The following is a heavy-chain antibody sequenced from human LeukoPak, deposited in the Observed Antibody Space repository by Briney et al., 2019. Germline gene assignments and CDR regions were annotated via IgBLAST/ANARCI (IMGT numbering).Heavy chain of an antibody. V-gene: IGHV4-4*02. CDR2: IYHSGTT. CDR3: ARDGPLSHMAGV. D-gene: IGHD6-19*01. Sequence: SETLSLTCAASGGSISSSNWWSWVRQPPGKGLEWIGEIYHSGTTICNPSLKSRVTLSVDKSKNQFSLNLSSVTAADTAVYYCARDGPLSHMAGVWGKGTTVTVSS. CDR1: GGSISSSNW. J-gene: IGHJ6*04.